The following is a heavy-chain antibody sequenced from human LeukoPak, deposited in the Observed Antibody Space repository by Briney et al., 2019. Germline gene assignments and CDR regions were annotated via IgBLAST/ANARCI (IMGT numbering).Heavy chain of an antibody. CDR2: IIPILGIA. CDR3: ARDFSQWLSIMGYYYYSGMDV. J-gene: IGHJ6*02. V-gene: IGHV1-69*04. D-gene: IGHD3-22*01. CDR1: GGTFSSYA. Sequence: GASVKVSCKASGGTFSSYAISWVRQAPGQGLEWMGRIIPILGIANYAQKFQGRVTMTTDTSTSTAYMELRSLRSDDTAVYYCARDFSQWLSIMGYYYYSGMDVWAKGPRSPSP.